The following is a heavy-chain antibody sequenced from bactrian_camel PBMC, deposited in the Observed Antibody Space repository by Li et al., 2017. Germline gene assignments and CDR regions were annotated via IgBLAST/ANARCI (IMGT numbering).Heavy chain of an antibody. Sequence: HVQLVESGGGSVQAGGSLRLSCTAPGYRYDTYCMGWFRQAPGQEREGVAAFSSAGGAPLYADSVKGRFTISRANAQMVVYLQMNNLVPEDTAMYYCGAAGEWCRLTETVTYWGQGTQVTVS. CDR1: GYRYDTYC. V-gene: IGHV3S6*01. CDR2: FSSAGGAP. J-gene: IGHJ4*01. CDR3: GAAGEWCRLTETVTY. D-gene: IGHD8*01.